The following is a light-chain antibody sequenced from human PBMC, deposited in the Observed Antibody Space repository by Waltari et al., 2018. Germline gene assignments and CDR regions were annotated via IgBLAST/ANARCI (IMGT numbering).Light chain of an antibody. CDR2: GAS. Sequence: IVLTQSPGTLSLSPGERANLSCRASQSVGKYLAWYQQKPGQAPRLLIYGASSRAAGIPDRFSGSGSGADFSLTISRLEPEDFAVYYCQHHVRLPATFGQGTKVE. CDR3: QHHVRLPAT. CDR1: QSVGKY. J-gene: IGKJ1*01. V-gene: IGKV3-20*01.